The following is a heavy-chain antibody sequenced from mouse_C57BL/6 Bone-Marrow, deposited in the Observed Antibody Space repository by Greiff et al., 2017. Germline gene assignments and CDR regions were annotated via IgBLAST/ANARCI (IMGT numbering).Heavy chain of an antibody. Sequence: QVQLQQSGAELVKPGASVKLSCQASGYTFTEYTIHWVKQRSGQGLEWIGWFYPGSGSIKYNEKFKDKATLTADKSSSTDYMELSRLTSEDSAVFFLARRPQRWYSWDFDVWGTGTTVTVSS. CDR1: GYTFTEYT. CDR3: ARRPQRWYSWDFDV. J-gene: IGHJ1*03. D-gene: IGHD1-1*02. CDR2: FYPGSGSI. V-gene: IGHV1-62-2*01.